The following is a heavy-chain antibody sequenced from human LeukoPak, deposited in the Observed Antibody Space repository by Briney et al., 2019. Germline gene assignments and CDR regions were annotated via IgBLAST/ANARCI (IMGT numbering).Heavy chain of an antibody. CDR1: GGSISSSSYY. D-gene: IGHD3-22*01. Sequence: SETLSLTCTVSGGSISSSSYYWGWIRQPPGKGLEWIGSIYYSGSTYYNPSLKSRVTISVDTSKNQFSLKLSSVTAADTAVYYCARRDDSSGYHKIFDYWGQGTLVTVSS. J-gene: IGHJ4*02. V-gene: IGHV4-39*01. CDR2: IYYSGST. CDR3: ARRDDSSGYHKIFDY.